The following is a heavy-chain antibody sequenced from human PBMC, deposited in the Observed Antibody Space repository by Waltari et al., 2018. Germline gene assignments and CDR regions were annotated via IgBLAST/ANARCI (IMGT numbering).Heavy chain of an antibody. Sequence: EVQVLDSGGGLVEPGGSLRVSCAASRFTFRRYDMNWVRPAPGKGLEWVSRIDICGGRTYYADSVKGRFTISRDNSKSTLYLQMNSLRAEDTAVYYCARDAQDMDVWGQGTTVTVSS. CDR3: ARDAQDMDV. V-gene: IGHV3-23*01. CDR1: RFTFRRYD. CDR2: IDICGGRT. J-gene: IGHJ6*02.